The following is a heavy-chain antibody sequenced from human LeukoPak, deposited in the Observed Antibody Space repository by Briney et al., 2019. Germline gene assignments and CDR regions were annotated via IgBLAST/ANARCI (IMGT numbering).Heavy chain of an antibody. CDR2: IYTSGST. CDR3: ARGDSIVVVSDDAFDI. Sequence: SETLSLTCTVSGGSISSYYWSWIRQPAGKGLEWIGRIYTSGSTNYNPSLKSRVTMSVDTSKNQFSLKLSSVTAADTAVYYCARGDSIVVVSDDAFDIWGQGTMVTVSS. V-gene: IGHV4-4*07. J-gene: IGHJ3*02. D-gene: IGHD3-22*01. CDR1: GGSISSYY.